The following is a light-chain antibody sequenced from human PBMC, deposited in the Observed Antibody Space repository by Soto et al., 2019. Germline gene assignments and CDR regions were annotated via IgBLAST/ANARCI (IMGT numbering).Light chain of an antibody. CDR3: QQWGSSSWT. CDR1: QSVRSN. J-gene: IGKJ1*01. V-gene: IGKV3-20*01. CDR2: GAS. Sequence: EIVLTQSPGTLSLSPGERATLSCRASQSVRSNLDWYQQKPGQAPRLLIYGASTRATGIPDRFSGSGSGTDFTLTISRLEPEDFAVYYCQQWGSSSWTFGQGTKVDIK.